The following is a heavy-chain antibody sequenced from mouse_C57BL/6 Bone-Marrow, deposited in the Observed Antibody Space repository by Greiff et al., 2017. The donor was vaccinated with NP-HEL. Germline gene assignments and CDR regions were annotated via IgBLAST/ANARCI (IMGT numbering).Heavy chain of an antibody. CDR1: GYTFTSYW. Sequence: QVQLQQPGAELVKPGASVKMSCKASGYTFTSYWITWVKQRPGQGLEWIGDIYPGSGSTNYNEKFKSKSTLTVDTSSSTAYMQLSSLTSEDSAVYYCACTTVDPWYFVVWGTGTTVTVSS. D-gene: IGHD1-1*01. J-gene: IGHJ1*03. CDR3: ACTTVDPWYFVV. CDR2: IYPGSGST. V-gene: IGHV1-55*01.